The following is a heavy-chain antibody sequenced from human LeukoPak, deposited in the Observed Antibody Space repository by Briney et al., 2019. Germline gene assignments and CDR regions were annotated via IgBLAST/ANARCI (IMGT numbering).Heavy chain of an antibody. CDR2: IYTSGST. D-gene: IGHD5-24*01. V-gene: IGHV4-61*02. CDR1: GYSISSGYY. J-gene: IGHJ4*02. Sequence: PSETLSLTCAVSGYSISSGYYWSWIRQPAGKGLEWIGRIYTSGSTNYNPSLKSRVTISVDTSRNQFSLKLSSVTAADTAVYYCARGDGYKDFDYWGQGTLVTVSS. CDR3: ARGDGYKDFDY.